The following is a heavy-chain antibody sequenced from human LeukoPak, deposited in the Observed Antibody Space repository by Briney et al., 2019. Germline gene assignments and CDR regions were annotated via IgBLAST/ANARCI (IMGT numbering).Heavy chain of an antibody. CDR3: ARTTEDCSSTSCYQYWFDP. CDR2: IHYSGNP. CDR1: GGSISNYY. D-gene: IGHD2-2*01. V-gene: IGHV4-59*01. Sequence: SETLSLTCTVSGGSISNYYWSWIRQPPGKVLEWIGYIHYSGNPNYNPSLKSRVSISVDTSKNQFSLKLNSVTAADTAVYYCARTTEDCSSTSCYQYWFDPWGQGTLVTVSS. J-gene: IGHJ5*02.